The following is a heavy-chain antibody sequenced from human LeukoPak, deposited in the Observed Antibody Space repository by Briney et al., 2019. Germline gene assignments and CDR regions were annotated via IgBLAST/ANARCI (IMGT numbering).Heavy chain of an antibody. Sequence: PGGSLRLSCPASGFTFSSYGMHWVRQAPGKGLEWVAVISYDGSNKYYADSVKGRFTISRDNSKYTLYLQMNSLRAEDTAVYYCAKEGEYYDSSGYPLWFDYWGQGTLVTVSS. CDR1: GFTFSSYG. CDR2: ISYDGSNK. J-gene: IGHJ4*02. V-gene: IGHV3-30*18. CDR3: AKEGEYYDSSGYPLWFDY. D-gene: IGHD3-22*01.